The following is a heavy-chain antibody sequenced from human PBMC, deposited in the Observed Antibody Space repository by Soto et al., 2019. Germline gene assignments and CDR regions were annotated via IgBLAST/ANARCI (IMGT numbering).Heavy chain of an antibody. Sequence: GGSLRLSCAASGFTFSSYAMSWVRQAPGKGLEWASAISGSGGSTYYADSVKGRFTISRDNSKNTLYLQMNSLRAEDTAVYYCAKDRDTYYDSSGPSGYWGQGTLVTVSS. CDR2: ISGSGGST. CDR1: GFTFSSYA. J-gene: IGHJ4*02. V-gene: IGHV3-23*01. CDR3: AKDRDTYYDSSGPSGY. D-gene: IGHD3-22*01.